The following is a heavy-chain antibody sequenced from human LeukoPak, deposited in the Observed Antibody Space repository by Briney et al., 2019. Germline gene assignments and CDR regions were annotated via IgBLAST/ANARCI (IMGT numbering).Heavy chain of an antibody. J-gene: IGHJ4*02. CDR3: ARDPAHSSGPFDC. Sequence: GGSLRLSCAASGFAFSDYYMSWIRQAPGKGLEWVSYISSSSSYTNYADSVKGRFTISRDNAKNSLYLQMNSLRDEDTAVYYCARDPAHSSGPFDCWGQGTLVTVSS. CDR2: ISSSSSYT. V-gene: IGHV3-11*06. CDR1: GFAFSDYY. D-gene: IGHD3-22*01.